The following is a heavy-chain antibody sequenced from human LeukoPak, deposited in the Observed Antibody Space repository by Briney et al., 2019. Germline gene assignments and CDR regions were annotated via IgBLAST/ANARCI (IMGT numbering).Heavy chain of an antibody. CDR3: ARGSTAAIGPSDY. V-gene: IGHV4-59*01. J-gene: IGHJ4*02. CDR1: GGSISNYY. Sequence: SQTLSLTCTVSGGSISNYYWSWIRQPPGKGLEWIGYIYYSGSTKYNPSLKSRATISIDTSKNQFSLNLSSVTAADTAVYYCARGSTAAIGPSDYWGQGTLVTVSS. CDR2: IYYSGST. D-gene: IGHD6-13*01.